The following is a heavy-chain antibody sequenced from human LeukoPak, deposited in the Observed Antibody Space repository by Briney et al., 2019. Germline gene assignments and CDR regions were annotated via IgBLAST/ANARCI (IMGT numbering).Heavy chain of an antibody. CDR2: INPNSGGT. CDR3: ARDSLWFGELTIDY. V-gene: IGHV1-2*02. Sequence: AASVKVSCKASGYTFTGYYMHWVRQAPGQGLEWMGWINPNSGGTNYAQKFQGRVTMTRDTSISTAYMELSRLRSEDTAVYYCARDSLWFGELTIDYWGQGTLVTVSS. J-gene: IGHJ4*02. CDR1: GYTFTGYY. D-gene: IGHD3-10*01.